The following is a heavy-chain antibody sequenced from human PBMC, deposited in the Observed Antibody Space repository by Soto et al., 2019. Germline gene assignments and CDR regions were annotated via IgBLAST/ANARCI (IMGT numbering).Heavy chain of an antibody. Sequence: ASVKVSCKASGGTFSSYAISWVRQAPGHGLEWMGGIIPIFGTANYAQKFQGRVTITADESTSTAYMELSSLRSEDTAVYYCAKVGIAAAGTPFDYWGQGTLVTVSS. CDR3: AKVGIAAAGTPFDY. V-gene: IGHV1-69*13. CDR2: IIPIFGTA. CDR1: GGTFSSYA. D-gene: IGHD6-13*01. J-gene: IGHJ4*02.